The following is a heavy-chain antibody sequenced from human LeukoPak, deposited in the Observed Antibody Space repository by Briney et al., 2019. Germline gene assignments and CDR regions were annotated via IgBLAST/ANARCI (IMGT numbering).Heavy chain of an antibody. Sequence: GGSLRLSCAASGFSFSSYAMSWLRQAPGKGLEWVSSINGGGNTYYADSVKGRFTISRDNSKNTLYLEMNSLRAEDTALYYCAKRRLAGVAAATDYWGQGTLVTVSS. CDR2: INGGGNT. V-gene: IGHV3-23*01. CDR3: AKRRLAGVAAATDY. D-gene: IGHD2-15*01. J-gene: IGHJ4*02. CDR1: GFSFSSYA.